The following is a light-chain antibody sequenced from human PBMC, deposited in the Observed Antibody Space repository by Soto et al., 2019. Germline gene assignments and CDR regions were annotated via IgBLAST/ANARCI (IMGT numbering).Light chain of an antibody. CDR2: GNT. CDR1: TSNIGRST. CDR3: ATWNDGVVV. Sequence: VLTQPPSASGTPGQRVTISCSGNTSNIGRSTVSWYQQFPGAAPKLLIYGNTQRPLGVPVRFSGSKSDTSASLAISGLQSEDEADYYCATWNDGVVVFGIGTKVTVL. V-gene: IGLV1-44*01. J-gene: IGLJ1*01.